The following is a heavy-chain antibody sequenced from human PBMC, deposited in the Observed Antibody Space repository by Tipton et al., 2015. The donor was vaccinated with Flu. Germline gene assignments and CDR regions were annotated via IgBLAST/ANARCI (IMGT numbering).Heavy chain of an antibody. D-gene: IGHD2-2*01. J-gene: IGHJ6*02. CDR3: ARDAQGDIVVVPAASGGGMGV. CDR1: GFTFSSYW. V-gene: IGHV3-7*01. Sequence: SLRLSCAASGFTFSSYWMSWVRQAPGKGLEWVANIKQDGSEKYYVDSVKGRFTISRDNAKNSLYLQMNSLRAEDTAVYYCARDAQGDIVVVPAASGGGMGVWGQGTTVTVSS. CDR2: IKQDGSEK.